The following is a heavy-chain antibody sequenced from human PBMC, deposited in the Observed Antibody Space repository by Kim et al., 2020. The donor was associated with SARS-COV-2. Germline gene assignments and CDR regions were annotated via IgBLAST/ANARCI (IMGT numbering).Heavy chain of an antibody. D-gene: IGHD1-26*01. J-gene: IGHJ5*02. CDR2: TGST. CDR3: AKSGWFDP. Sequence: TGSTNYNPSLKSRVTISVHTSKSQFSLKLNSVTAADTAVYYCAKSGWFDPWGQGTLVTVSS. V-gene: IGHV4-34*01.